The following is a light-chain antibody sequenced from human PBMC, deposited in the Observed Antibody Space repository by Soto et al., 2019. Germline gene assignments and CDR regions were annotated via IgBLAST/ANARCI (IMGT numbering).Light chain of an antibody. CDR1: QSVSGY. CDR3: QRRSNWPST. V-gene: IGKV3-11*01. Sequence: EIVLTQSPATLSLSPGNRATLSCRASQSVSGYLAWYQQKPCQAPRLLIYDASHRATGIPARFSGSGSGTDFTLTITSLEPDDFYVSYCQRRSNWPSTVGGGPKVEI. CDR2: DAS. J-gene: IGKJ4*01.